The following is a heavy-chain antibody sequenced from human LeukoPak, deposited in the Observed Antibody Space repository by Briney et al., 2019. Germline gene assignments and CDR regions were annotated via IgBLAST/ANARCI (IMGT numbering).Heavy chain of an antibody. CDR1: GFTFSSYW. Sequence: PGGSLRLSCAASGFTFSSYWMTWVRQAPGKGLEWVANIKYDGSDKYYVDSVKGRFTFSRDNSKNTLYLQMNSLRAEDTAVYYCARDDPYGSGSYYNRNFDYWGQGTLVTVSS. CDR2: IKYDGSDK. V-gene: IGHV3-7*01. CDR3: ARDDPYGSGSYYNRNFDY. D-gene: IGHD3-10*01. J-gene: IGHJ4*02.